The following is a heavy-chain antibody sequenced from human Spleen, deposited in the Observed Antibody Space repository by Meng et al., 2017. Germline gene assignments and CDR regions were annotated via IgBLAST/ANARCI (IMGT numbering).Heavy chain of an antibody. Sequence: GESLKISCAASGFTFSSYAMHWVRQAPGKGLEWVALISYDGSNKYYADSVKGRFTISRDNSKNTLYLQMNSLRTEDTAIYYCARSPIDKYDLSALPLDYWGQGTLVTVSS. D-gene: IGHD3-22*01. CDR3: ARSPIDKYDLSALPLDY. CDR1: GFTFSSYA. J-gene: IGHJ4*02. CDR2: ISYDGSNK. V-gene: IGHV3-30*04.